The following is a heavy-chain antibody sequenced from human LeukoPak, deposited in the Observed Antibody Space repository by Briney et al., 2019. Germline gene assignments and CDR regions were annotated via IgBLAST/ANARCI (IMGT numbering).Heavy chain of an antibody. J-gene: IGHJ6*03. CDR2: INPNSGGT. CDR3: ASRYCSSTSCYRGWDYYYYYMDV. D-gene: IGHD2-2*02. V-gene: IGHV1-2*02. CDR1: GYTFTGYY. Sequence: ASVKVSCKASGYTFTGYYMHWVRQAPGQGLEWMGWINPNSGGTNYAQKFQGRVTMTRDTSISTAYMELSRLRSDDTAVYYCASRYCSSTSCYRGWDYYYYYMDVWGKGTTVTVSS.